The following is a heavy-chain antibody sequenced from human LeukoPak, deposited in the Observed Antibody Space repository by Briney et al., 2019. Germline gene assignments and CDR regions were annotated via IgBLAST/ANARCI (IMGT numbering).Heavy chain of an antibody. D-gene: IGHD3-22*01. CDR1: GGSISSGSYY. CDR2: IYTSGST. V-gene: IGHV4-61*02. J-gene: IGHJ4*02. Sequence: PSETLSLTCTVSGGSISSGSYYWSWIRQPAGKGLEWIGRIYTSGSTNYNPSLKSRVTISVDTSKNQFSLKLSSVTAADTAVYYCASTTDNLHYYDSSVAHWGQGTLVTVSS. CDR3: ASTTDNLHYYDSSVAH.